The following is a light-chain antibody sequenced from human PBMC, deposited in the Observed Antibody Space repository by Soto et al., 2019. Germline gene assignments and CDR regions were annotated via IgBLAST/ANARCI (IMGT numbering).Light chain of an antibody. J-gene: IGKJ1*01. Sequence: AIQLTQSPSSLSASVGDRVTITCRASQGISNFLAWYTQTXGKAPKXXIYAASTLQSGVPSRFSGSGSGTDFTLAISSLQPEDSETYYCLQDINYPWTFGQGTKVDI. CDR2: AAS. CDR1: QGISNF. V-gene: IGKV1-6*01. CDR3: LQDINYPWT.